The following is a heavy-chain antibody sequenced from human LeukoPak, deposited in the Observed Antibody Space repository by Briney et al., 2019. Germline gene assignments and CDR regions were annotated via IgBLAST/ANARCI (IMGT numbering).Heavy chain of an antibody. CDR2: INPNSGGT. V-gene: IGHV1-2*02. J-gene: IGHJ3*02. D-gene: IGHD3-22*01. CDR1: GYTFTSYY. Sequence: GASVKVSCKASGYTFTSYYMHWVRQAPGQGLEWMGWINPNSGGTNYAQKFQGRVTMTRDTSISTAYMELSRLRSDDTAVYYCASRYYYDSSGLGAFDIWGQGTMVTVSS. CDR3: ASRYYYDSSGLGAFDI.